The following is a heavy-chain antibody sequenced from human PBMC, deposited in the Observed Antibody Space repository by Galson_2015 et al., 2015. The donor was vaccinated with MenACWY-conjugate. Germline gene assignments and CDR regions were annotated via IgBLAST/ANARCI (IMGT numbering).Heavy chain of an antibody. CDR2: ISSSSSTI. V-gene: IGHV3-48*02. Sequence: SLRLSCAASGFTFSTYSMNWVRQAPGKGLEWVSCISSSSSTIYYADSVKGRFTISRDNAKNSLYLQMNTLRDEDTAVYYCARGGAAAGYLFDSWGHGTLVTASP. CDR3: ARGGAAAGYLFDS. J-gene: IGHJ5*01. CDR1: GFTFSTYS. D-gene: IGHD6-13*01.